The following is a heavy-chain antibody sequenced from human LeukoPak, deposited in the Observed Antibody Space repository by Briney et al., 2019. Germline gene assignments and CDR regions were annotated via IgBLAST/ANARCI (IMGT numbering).Heavy chain of an antibody. Sequence: GGSLRLSCAGSGFTFSSYAMSWVRQVPGKGLEWVSAIGGGGGSTDYADSVKGRFTISRDNSKNTLYLQMNSLRAEDTAVYYCAKDVRGYSRPFDYWGQGTLVTVSS. V-gene: IGHV3-23*01. D-gene: IGHD3-10*02. CDR1: GFTFSSYA. J-gene: IGHJ4*02. CDR3: AKDVRGYSRPFDY. CDR2: IGGGGGST.